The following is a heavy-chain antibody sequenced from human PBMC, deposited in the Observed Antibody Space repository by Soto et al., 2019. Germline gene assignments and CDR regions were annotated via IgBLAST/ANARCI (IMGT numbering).Heavy chain of an antibody. CDR2: ISYDGSNK. J-gene: IGHJ4*02. V-gene: IGHV3-30*18. CDR1: GFTFISYG. Sequence: GGSLRLSCASSGFTFISYGMHWVRQAPGKGLEWVAVISYDGSNKYYADSVKGRFTISRDNSKNTLYLQMNSLRAEDTAVYYCANTLPKYSSSLYRDYWGQGTLVTVSS. CDR3: ANTLPKYSSSLYRDY. D-gene: IGHD6-13*01.